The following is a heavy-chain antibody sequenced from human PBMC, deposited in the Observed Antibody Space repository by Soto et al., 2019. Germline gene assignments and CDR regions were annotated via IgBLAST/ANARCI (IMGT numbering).Heavy chain of an antibody. CDR3: ARGPLGYCSSTSCYAYYYYYMDV. CDR1: GGSISSYY. CDR2: IYYSGST. J-gene: IGHJ6*03. D-gene: IGHD2-2*01. V-gene: IGHV4-59*12. Sequence: PSGTLSLTFTVSGGSISSYYWSWIQQPPGKGLEWIGYIYYSGSTNYNPSLKSRVTISVDKSKNQFSLKLSSVTAADTAVYYCARGPLGYCSSTSCYAYYYYYMDVWGKGTTVTVSS.